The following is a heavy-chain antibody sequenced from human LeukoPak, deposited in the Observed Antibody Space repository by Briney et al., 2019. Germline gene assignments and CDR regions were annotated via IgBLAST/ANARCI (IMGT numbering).Heavy chain of an antibody. J-gene: IGHJ5*02. CDR1: GGSISSYY. D-gene: IGHD4-17*01. V-gene: IGHV4-59*12. Sequence: SETLSLTCTVSGGSISSYYWSWIRQPPGKGLEWIGYIYYSGSTNYNPSLKSRVTISVDTSKNQFSLKLSSVTAADTAVYYCARSYGDYEYNWFDPWGQGTLVTVSS. CDR2: IYYSGST. CDR3: ARSYGDYEYNWFDP.